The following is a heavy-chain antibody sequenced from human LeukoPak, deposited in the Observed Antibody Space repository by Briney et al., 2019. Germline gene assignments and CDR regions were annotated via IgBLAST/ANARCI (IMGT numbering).Heavy chain of an antibody. D-gene: IGHD3-10*01. CDR3: ARLNYYANKGPDAFDI. CDR1: GFTFSAYW. V-gene: IGHV3-7*01. CDR2: IKQDGSET. Sequence: GGSLRLSCAASGFTFSAYWMTWVRQAPGKGLEWVANIKQDGSETYYVDSVKGRFTISRDNAKNSLYLQMNSLRTEDTAVYSCARLNYYANKGPDAFDIWGQGTMVTVSS. J-gene: IGHJ3*02.